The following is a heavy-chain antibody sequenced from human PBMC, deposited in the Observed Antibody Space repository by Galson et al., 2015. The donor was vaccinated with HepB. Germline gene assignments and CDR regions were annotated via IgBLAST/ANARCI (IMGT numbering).Heavy chain of an antibody. CDR3: ARDYMMSTRNWRDP. V-gene: IGHV1-18*01. D-gene: IGHD1-1*01. J-gene: IGHJ5*02. Sequence: SVKVSCKASGYIFINYGINWVRQAPGQGLEWMGWISVYNGNTNYAQKFQGRVTMTTDTSTSTAYMELRSLRSDDTAVYYCARDYMMSTRNWRDPWGQGTLVTVSS. CDR2: ISVYNGNT. CDR1: GYIFINYG.